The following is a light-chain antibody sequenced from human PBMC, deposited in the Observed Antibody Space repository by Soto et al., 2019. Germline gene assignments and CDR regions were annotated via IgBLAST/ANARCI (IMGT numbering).Light chain of an antibody. Sequence: DIQMTQSPSSLPASVGDRVTITCRTNQSIRFNLNWYQQKPGKAPQLLIFAASSLHSGVPSRFSGSGSGTEFTLSVSSLQPEDFATYYCQQSFSTPRTFGQGTKVEIK. J-gene: IGKJ2*01. CDR3: QQSFSTPRT. V-gene: IGKV1-39*01. CDR2: AAS. CDR1: QSIRFN.